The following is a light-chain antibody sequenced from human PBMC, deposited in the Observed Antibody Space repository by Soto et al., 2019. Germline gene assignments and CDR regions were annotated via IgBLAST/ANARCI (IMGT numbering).Light chain of an antibody. V-gene: IGKV1-17*01. J-gene: IGKJ2*01. Sequence: DIQMTQSPSSLSASVGDRVTFTCRACKGSRNDLGGYRQKPGKAPKRLIYAASRLQSGVPSRFRGSGTEFSLECTLTISTLQPEDFATYYCLQYNSYPRTFGQGPKLDIK. CDR2: AAS. CDR1: KGSRND. CDR3: LQYNSYPRT.